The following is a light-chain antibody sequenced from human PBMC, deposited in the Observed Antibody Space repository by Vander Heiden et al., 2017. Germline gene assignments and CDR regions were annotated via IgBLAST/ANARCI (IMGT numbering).Light chain of an antibody. CDR3: QQYYTTPLLT. V-gene: IGKV4-1*01. CDR2: GAY. J-gene: IGKJ4*01. Sequence: DIVMTHSPASLPLSLGARAPFHCQSSQSVVYTANTPNYLPWYQPNPRPPHKLLIYGAYTREAGVPDRFSGSGSGKDFTPTISSLQAEDVAVYYCQQYYTTPLLTCGGGTKVEIK. CDR1: QSVVYTANTPNY.